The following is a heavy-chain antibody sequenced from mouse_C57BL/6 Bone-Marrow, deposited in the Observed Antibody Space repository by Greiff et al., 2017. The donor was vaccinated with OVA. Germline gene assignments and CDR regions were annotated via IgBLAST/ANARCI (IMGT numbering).Heavy chain of an antibody. V-gene: IGHV5-16*01. D-gene: IGHD1-1*01. J-gene: IGHJ4*01. CDR3: AAAFYYYGSSGYYAMDY. CDR1: GFTFSDYY. CDR2: INYDGSST. Sequence: EVKLMESEGGLVQPGSSMKLSCTASGFTFSDYYMAWVRQVPEKGLEWVANINYDGSSTYYLDSLKSRFIISRDNAKNILYLQMSSLKSEDTATYYCAAAFYYYGSSGYYAMDYWGQGTSVTVSS.